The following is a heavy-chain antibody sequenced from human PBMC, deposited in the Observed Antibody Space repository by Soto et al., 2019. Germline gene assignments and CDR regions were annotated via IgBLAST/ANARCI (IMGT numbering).Heavy chain of an antibody. V-gene: IGHV4-39*01. CDR1: GGSISSSSYY. CDR3: AGGNYGDYEGGYFDY. D-gene: IGHD4-17*01. J-gene: IGHJ4*02. CDR2: IYYSGST. Sequence: QLQLQESGPGLVKPSETLSLTCTVSGGSISSSSYYWGWIRQPPGKGPEWIGSIYYSGSTYYNPSLKSRVTISVDTSKNQFSLKLSSVTAADTAVYYCAGGNYGDYEGGYFDYWGQGTLVTVSS.